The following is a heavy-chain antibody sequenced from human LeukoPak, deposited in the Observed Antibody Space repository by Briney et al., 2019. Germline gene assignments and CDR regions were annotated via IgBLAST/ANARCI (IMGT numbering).Heavy chain of an antibody. CDR2: MRYDGSNR. D-gene: IGHD3-9*01. J-gene: IGHJ6*03. V-gene: IGHV3-30*02. CDR1: GFTFTNYA. CDR3: AKGVKVPLLRYFSYYMDV. Sequence: AGGSLRLSCAASGFTFTNYAMHWVRQAPGKGLEWVAFMRYDGSNRNYADSVKGRFTISRDNSKNTLYLQMNSLRAEDTAVYYCAKGVKVPLLRYFSYYMDVWGKGTTVTISS.